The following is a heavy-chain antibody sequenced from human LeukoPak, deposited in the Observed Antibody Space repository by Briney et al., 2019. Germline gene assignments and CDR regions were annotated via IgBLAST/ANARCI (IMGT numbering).Heavy chain of an antibody. V-gene: IGHV4-61*02. J-gene: IGHJ4*02. D-gene: IGHD6-19*01. CDR3: ARVPLGGSGWYYFDY. CDR1: GGSISSGSYY. Sequence: SETLSLTCTVSGGSISSGSYYWGSIRQPAGKGLEWIGRIYTSGSTNYNPSLKSRVTISVDTSKNQFSLKLSSVTAADTAVYYCARVPLGGSGWYYFDYWGQGTLVTVSS. CDR2: IYTSGST.